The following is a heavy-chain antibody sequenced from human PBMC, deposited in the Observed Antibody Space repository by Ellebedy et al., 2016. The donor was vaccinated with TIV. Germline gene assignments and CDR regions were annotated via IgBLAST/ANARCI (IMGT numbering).Heavy chain of an antibody. CDR2: SYYSGNT. D-gene: IGHD1-26*01. CDR3: SRYSGSTGWFNP. J-gene: IGHJ5*02. Sequence: SETLSLXXIVSGGSISSSGHYWAWIRQPPGKGLEWIGLSYYSGNTNYNPSLNSRVTISVDTSRNQFSLKLSSVTAADTAVYYCSRYSGSTGWFNPWGQGGLVTVSS. V-gene: IGHV4-39*01. CDR1: GGSISSSGHY.